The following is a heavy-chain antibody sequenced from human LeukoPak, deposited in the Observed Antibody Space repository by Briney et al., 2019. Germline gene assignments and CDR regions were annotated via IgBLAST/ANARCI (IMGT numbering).Heavy chain of an antibody. D-gene: IGHD3-22*01. CDR2: INPNSGGT. V-gene: IGHV1-2*02. Sequence: ASVRVSCKDSGYTFTVYYMHWVRQAPGQGLEWMGWINPNSGGTNYAQKFQGRVTMTRDPSISTAYMELSRLRTDDTAVYYSAREQRVRDAFDIWGQGTMVTVST. CDR1: GYTFTVYY. J-gene: IGHJ3*02. CDR3: AREQRVRDAFDI.